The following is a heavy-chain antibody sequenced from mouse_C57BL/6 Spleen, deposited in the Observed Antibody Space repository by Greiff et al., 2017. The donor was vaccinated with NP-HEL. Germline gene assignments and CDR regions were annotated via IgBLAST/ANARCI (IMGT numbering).Heavy chain of an antibody. CDR2: IDPSDSYT. CDR1: GYTFTSYW. V-gene: IGHV1-69*01. Sequence: VQLQQSGAELVMPGASVKLSCKASGYTFTSYWMHWVKQRPGQGLEWIGEIDPSDSYTNYNQKFKGKSTLTVDKSSSTAYMQLSSLTSEDSAVYYCARPCNPEGAMDYWGQGTSVTVSS. D-gene: IGHD2-1*01. CDR3: ARPCNPEGAMDY. J-gene: IGHJ4*01.